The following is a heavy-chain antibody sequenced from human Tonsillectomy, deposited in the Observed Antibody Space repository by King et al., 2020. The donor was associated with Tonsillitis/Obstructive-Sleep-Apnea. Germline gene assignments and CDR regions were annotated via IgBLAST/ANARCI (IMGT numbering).Heavy chain of an antibody. J-gene: IGHJ5*02. CDR3: ARHGLYNWNYYGGNWFDP. CDR1: GYTFTNYA. Sequence: QLVQSVSELKKPGASMKVSCKAFGYTFTNYAMNWVRQAPVQGLERMVWINTNTGDPRYAPGFIGRFVFSLDTSVSTAYLQISSLKAEDTAVYYCARHGLYNWNYYGGNWFDPWGQGTLVTVSS. V-gene: IGHV7-4-1*02. D-gene: IGHD1-7*01. CDR2: INTNTGDP.